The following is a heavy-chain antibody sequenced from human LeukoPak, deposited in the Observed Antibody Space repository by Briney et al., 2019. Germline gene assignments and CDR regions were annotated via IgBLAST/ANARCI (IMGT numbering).Heavy chain of an antibody. Sequence: GGSLRPSCAASGFTLSSYEMHWVRQVPGKGLVWVSRINSDGSRTGYADSVKGRFTISRDNAKNTLYLQMNSLRAEDTAIYYCARELPREVTLDYWGQGTLVTVSS. D-gene: IGHD2-21*02. CDR1: GFTLSSYE. J-gene: IGHJ4*02. CDR2: INSDGSRT. V-gene: IGHV3-74*01. CDR3: ARELPREVTLDY.